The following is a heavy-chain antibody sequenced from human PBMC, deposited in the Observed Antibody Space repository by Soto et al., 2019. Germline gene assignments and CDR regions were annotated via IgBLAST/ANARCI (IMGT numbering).Heavy chain of an antibody. J-gene: IGHJ4*02. CDR3: AAGRSGY. Sequence: GGSLRLSCAASGFTFSSVAMSWVRQAPGKGLEWVSSISGSGGSTYYADSVKGRFTISRDNSKNTLSLQMDSLRADDTAIYYCAAGRSGYWGQGTLVTVSS. CDR1: GFTFSSVA. V-gene: IGHV3-23*01. D-gene: IGHD3-3*01. CDR2: ISGSGGST.